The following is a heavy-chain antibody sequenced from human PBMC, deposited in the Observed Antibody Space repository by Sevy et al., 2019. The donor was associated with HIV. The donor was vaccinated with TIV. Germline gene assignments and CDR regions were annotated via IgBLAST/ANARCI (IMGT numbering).Heavy chain of an antibody. CDR2: INSDGSST. J-gene: IGHJ6*02. V-gene: IGHV3-74*01. CDR3: ARGHSSGWYRVFFYYYYGMDV. Sequence: GGSLRLSCAASGFTFSSYWMHWVRQAPGKGLVWVSRINSDGSSTSYADSVKGRFTISRDNAKKTLYLQMNSLRAEDTAVYYCARGHSSGWYRVFFYYYYGMDVWGQGTTVTVSS. D-gene: IGHD6-19*01. CDR1: GFTFSSYW.